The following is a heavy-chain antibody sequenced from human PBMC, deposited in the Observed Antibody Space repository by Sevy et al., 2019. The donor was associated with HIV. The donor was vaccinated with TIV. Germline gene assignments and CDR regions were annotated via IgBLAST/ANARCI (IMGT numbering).Heavy chain of an antibody. J-gene: IGHJ4*02. CDR2: ISGSGFST. D-gene: IGHD4-17*01. Sequence: GGSLRLSCAASGFTLSRTGMIWVRQAPGKGLEWVSGISGSGFSTNYADSGKGRFTISRDNSKNTLYLQMNSLRGEDTAVYYCAKDPDDTYDYGEHSDYWGQGTLVTVSS. V-gene: IGHV3-23*01. CDR1: GFTLSRTG. CDR3: AKDPDDTYDYGEHSDY.